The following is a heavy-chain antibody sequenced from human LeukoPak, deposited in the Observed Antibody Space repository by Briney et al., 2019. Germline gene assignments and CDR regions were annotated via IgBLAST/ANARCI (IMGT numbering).Heavy chain of an antibody. CDR3: ARDHISYDAFDV. D-gene: IGHD2-21*01. V-gene: IGHV4-4*07. CDR2: IYTSGST. CDR1: GGSISSYY. Sequence: SETLSLTCTVSGGSISSYYWSWIRQPPGKGLEWIGRIYTSGSTNYNPSLKSRVTMSVDTSKNQFSLRLSSVTAADTAIYYCARDHISYDAFDVWGQGTMVTFSS. J-gene: IGHJ3*01.